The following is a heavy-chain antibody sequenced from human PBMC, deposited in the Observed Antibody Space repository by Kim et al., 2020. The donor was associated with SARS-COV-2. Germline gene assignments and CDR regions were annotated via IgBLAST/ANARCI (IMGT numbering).Heavy chain of an antibody. J-gene: IGHJ4*02. CDR3: ARGVVVVPAAMGNLDY. D-gene: IGHD2-2*01. V-gene: IGHV4-34*01. CDR1: GGSFSGYY. Sequence: SETLSLTCAVYGGSFSGYYWSWIRQPPGKGLEWIGEINHSGSTNYNPSLKSRVTISVDTSKNQFSLKLSSVTAADTAVYYCARGVVVVPAAMGNLDYWGQGTLVTVSS. CDR2: INHSGST.